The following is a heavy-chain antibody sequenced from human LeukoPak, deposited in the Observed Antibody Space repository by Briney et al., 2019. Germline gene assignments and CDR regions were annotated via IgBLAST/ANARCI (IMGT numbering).Heavy chain of an antibody. Sequence: ASVKVSCKASGYTFTSYGISWVRQAPGQGLEWMGWISGYNGNTNYAQKLQGRGTMTADTSTSTAYMELRSLRSDDTAVYYCARSYSSGWYELDYWGQGTLVTVSS. CDR3: ARSYSSGWYELDY. D-gene: IGHD6-19*01. CDR2: ISGYNGNT. V-gene: IGHV1-18*01. J-gene: IGHJ4*02. CDR1: GYTFTSYG.